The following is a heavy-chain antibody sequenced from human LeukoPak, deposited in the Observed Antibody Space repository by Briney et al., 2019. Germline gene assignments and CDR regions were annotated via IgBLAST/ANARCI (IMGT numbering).Heavy chain of an antibody. CDR1: GGSISSGGYY. CDR3: ARENYYGSAKVNAFDI. Sequence: SGTLSLTCTVPGGSISSGGYYWSWIRQHPGKGLEWTGYIYYSGSTYYNPSLKSRVTISVDTSKNQFSLKLSSVTAADTAVYYCARENYYGSAKVNAFDIWGQGTMVTVSS. CDR2: IYYSGST. D-gene: IGHD3-10*01. V-gene: IGHV4-31*03. J-gene: IGHJ3*02.